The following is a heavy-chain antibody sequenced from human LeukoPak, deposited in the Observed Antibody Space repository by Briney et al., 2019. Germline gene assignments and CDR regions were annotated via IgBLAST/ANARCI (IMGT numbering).Heavy chain of an antibody. CDR3: ARGRGSGWYGAFDI. CDR2: ITTSSTYI. D-gene: IGHD6-19*01. J-gene: IGHJ3*02. Sequence: PGGSLKLSCAASGFTFRGYSMNWVRQAPGKGLEWVSSITTSSTYIYYADSVKDRFTISRDNAKNSLYLQMNSLRAEDTAVYYCARGRGSGWYGAFDIWGQGTLVTVSS. V-gene: IGHV3-21*04. CDR1: GFTFRGYS.